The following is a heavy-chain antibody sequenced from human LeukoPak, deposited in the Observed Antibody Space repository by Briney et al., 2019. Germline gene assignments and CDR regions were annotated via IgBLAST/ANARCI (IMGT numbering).Heavy chain of an antibody. CDR3: AREAAAAHPDY. Sequence: PSETLSLTCTVSGGSISGYYWSWVRQAPGKGLEWVANIKQDGSEKYYVDSVKGRFTISRDNAKNSLYLQMNSLRAEDTAVYYCAREAAAAHPDYWGQGTLVVVSA. J-gene: IGHJ4*02. D-gene: IGHD6-13*01. V-gene: IGHV3-7*05. CDR2: IKQDGSEK. CDR1: GGSISGYY.